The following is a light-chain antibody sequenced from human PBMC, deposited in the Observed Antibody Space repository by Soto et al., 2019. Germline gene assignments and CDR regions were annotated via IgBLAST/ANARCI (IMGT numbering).Light chain of an antibody. J-gene: IGKJ1*01. CDR1: QSVSGYY. Sequence: EIVLTQSPGTLSLSPGERATLSCRASQSVSGYYLAWYQQKPGQAPRLIIYGASNRATGIPDRFSGSGSGTDFTLTINRLEPEDFAVYYCQHYGSSPQTFGQGTKVEIK. CDR2: GAS. V-gene: IGKV3-20*01. CDR3: QHYGSSPQT.